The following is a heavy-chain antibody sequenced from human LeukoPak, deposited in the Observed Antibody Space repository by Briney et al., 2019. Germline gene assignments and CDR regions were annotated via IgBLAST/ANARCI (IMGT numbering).Heavy chain of an antibody. Sequence: SGGSLRLSCAASGFPFDDYGMNWVRQVPGKGLEWVSSISSSSSYIYYADSVKGRFTISRDNAKNSLYLQMNSLRAEGTAVYYCARGGFYDSSGYYSHWGQGTLVTVSS. V-gene: IGHV3-21*01. D-gene: IGHD3-22*01. CDR3: ARGGFYDSSGYYSH. CDR2: ISSSSSYI. J-gene: IGHJ4*02. CDR1: GFPFDDYG.